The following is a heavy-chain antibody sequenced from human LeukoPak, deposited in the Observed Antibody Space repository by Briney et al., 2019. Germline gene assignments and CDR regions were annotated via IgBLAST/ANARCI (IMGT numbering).Heavy chain of an antibody. D-gene: IGHD3-10*01. CDR1: GFPFSSYA. V-gene: IGHV3-23*01. CDR2: ISGSGDST. J-gene: IGHJ3*02. Sequence: PGGSLRLSCAASGFPFSSYAMSWVRQAPGKGLEWVSAISGSGDSTYYADSVKGRFTISRDNSKNTLYLQMNSLRAEDTAVYYCAKDQNRIIYGAGVFDIWGQGTMVTVSS. CDR3: AKDQNRIIYGAGVFDI.